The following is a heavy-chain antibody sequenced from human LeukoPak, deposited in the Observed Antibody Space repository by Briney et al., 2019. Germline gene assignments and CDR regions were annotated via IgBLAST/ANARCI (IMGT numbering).Heavy chain of an antibody. D-gene: IGHD3-9*01. CDR2: ISGSGGST. CDR3: AKGGDTYYDILTALYYFDY. CDR1: GFTFSSYA. Sequence: GGSLRLSCAASGFTFSSYAMSWVRQAPGKGLEWVSAISGSGGSTYYADSVKGRFTISRDNSKNTLYLQMNSLRAEDTAVYYCAKGGDTYYDILTALYYFDYWGQGTLVTVSS. V-gene: IGHV3-23*01. J-gene: IGHJ4*02.